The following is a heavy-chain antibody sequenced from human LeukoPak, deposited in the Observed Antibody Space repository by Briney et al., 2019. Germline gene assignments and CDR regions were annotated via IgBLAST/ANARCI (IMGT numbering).Heavy chain of an antibody. V-gene: IGHV3-9*01. D-gene: IGHD6-19*01. CDR1: GFTFDDYA. J-gene: IGHJ6*02. CDR2: ISWNSGSI. CDR3: AKDNGIAVADSYGIDV. Sequence: GGSLRLSCAVSGFTFDDYAMHWVRQAPGKDLEWVLGISWNSGSIGYADSVKGRFTISRDNAKNSLYLQMNSLRAEDTALYYCAKDNGIAVADSYGIDVWGQWTTVTVSS.